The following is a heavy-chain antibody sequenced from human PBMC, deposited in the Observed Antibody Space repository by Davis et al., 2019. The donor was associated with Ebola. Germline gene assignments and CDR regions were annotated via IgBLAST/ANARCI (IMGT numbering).Heavy chain of an antibody. CDR1: GFTFSSFA. CDR3: ARAGAEAFDI. V-gene: IGHV3-30*04. J-gene: IGHJ3*02. D-gene: IGHD2-8*02. CDR2: LSYDGGSK. Sequence: GESLKISCAASGFTFSSFAMHWVRQAPGKGLEWVAVLSYDGGSKYHADSVRGRFTISRDNSKNTLYLQMNSLRVDDTAVYYCARAGAEAFDIWGQGTMVTVSS.